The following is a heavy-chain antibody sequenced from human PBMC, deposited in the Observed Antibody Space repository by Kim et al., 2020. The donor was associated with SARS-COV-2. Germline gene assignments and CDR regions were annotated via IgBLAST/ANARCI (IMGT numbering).Heavy chain of an antibody. Sequence: SETLSLTCTVSGGSISSYYWSWIRQPPGKGLEWIGYIYYSGSTNYNPSLKSRVTISVDTSKNQFSLKLSPVTAADTAVYYCARAYSSGGALFDPWGQGTLVTVSS. V-gene: IGHV4-59*13. D-gene: IGHD6-19*01. CDR2: IYYSGST. CDR3: ARAYSSGGALFDP. CDR1: GGSISSYY. J-gene: IGHJ5*02.